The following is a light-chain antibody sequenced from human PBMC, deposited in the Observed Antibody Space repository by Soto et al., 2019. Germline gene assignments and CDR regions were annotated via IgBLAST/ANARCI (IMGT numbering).Light chain of an antibody. J-gene: IGLJ3*02. V-gene: IGLV4-69*01. Sequence: QLVLTQSPSASASLGASVKLTCTLSSGHSSYAIAWHQQQPEKGPRYLMKLNXXXXXXXXXXXXXXXXGXSSGAERYLTISXXXXXXXXXYYCQTWGTGPWVFGGGTKLTVL. CDR1: SGHSSYA. CDR3: QTWGTGPWV. CDR2: LNXXXXX.